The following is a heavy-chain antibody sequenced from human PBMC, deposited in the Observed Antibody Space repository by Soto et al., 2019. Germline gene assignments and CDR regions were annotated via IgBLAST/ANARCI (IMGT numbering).Heavy chain of an antibody. Sequence: SETLSLTCAVYGGSFSGYYWSWIRQPPGKGLEWIGEINHSGSTNYNPSLKSRVTISVDTSKNQFSLKLSSVTAADTAVYYCARGLGVPAASYYMDVWGKGTTVTVS. J-gene: IGHJ6*03. D-gene: IGHD2-2*01. V-gene: IGHV4-34*01. CDR2: INHSGST. CDR3: ARGLGVPAASYYMDV. CDR1: GGSFSGYY.